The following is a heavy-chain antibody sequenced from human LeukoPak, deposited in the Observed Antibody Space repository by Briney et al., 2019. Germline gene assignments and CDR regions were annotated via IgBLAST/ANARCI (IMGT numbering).Heavy chain of an antibody. Sequence: GGSLRLSCVTSGFTFSSYGMHWVRQAPGKGLEWVAFIRYDGSNKYYADSVKGRFTISRDNSKNTLYLQMNSLRAEDTAVYYCAKAPYDSSGYDDAFDIWGQGTMVTVSS. CDR1: GFTFSSYG. CDR3: AKAPYDSSGYDDAFDI. J-gene: IGHJ3*02. D-gene: IGHD3-22*01. V-gene: IGHV3-30*02. CDR2: IRYDGSNK.